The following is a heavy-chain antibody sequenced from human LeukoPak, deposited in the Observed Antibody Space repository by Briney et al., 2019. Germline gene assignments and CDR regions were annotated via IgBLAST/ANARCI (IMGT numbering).Heavy chain of an antibody. V-gene: IGHV3-30*04. CDR2: ISYDGSNK. Sequence: PGGSLRLSCAASGFTFSSYAMHWVRQAPGKGLEGVAVISYDGSNKYYADSVRGRFTISRDNSKNTLYLQMNSLRDEDTAVYYCAKQSAWAYYFDYWGQGTLVTVSS. CDR1: GFTFSSYA. CDR3: AKQSAWAYYFDY. D-gene: IGHD7-27*01. J-gene: IGHJ4*02.